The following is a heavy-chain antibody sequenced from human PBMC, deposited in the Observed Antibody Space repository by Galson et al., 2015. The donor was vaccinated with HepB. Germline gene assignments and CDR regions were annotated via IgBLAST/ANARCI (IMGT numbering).Heavy chain of an antibody. V-gene: IGHV1-18*01. CDR1: GYTFTNYG. CDR2: ISGYNGKT. J-gene: IGHJ4*02. Sequence: SVKVSCKASGYTFTNYGFSWVRQAPRQGLEWMGWISGYNGKTKYAQKFQGRVTMTTDTSTSRAYMELRSLRSNDTALYYRARHGCGGDCYWGDYWGQGTLVTVSS. CDR3: ARHGCGGDCYWGDY. D-gene: IGHD2-21*02.